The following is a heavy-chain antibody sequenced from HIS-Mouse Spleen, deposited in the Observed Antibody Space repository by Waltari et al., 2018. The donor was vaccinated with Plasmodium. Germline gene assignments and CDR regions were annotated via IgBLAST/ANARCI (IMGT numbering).Heavy chain of an antibody. CDR1: GCTFSSFV. V-gene: IGHV3-30*18. CDR3: AKDRRSSSWYVDY. Sequence: QVQLVESGGAVVQPGRSLRLSCASLGCTFSSFVVHCVRQAPGKGLEWVAVISYDGSNKYYADSVKGRFTISRDNSKNTLYLQMNSLRAEDTAVYYCAKDRRSSSWYVDYWGQGTLVTVSS. D-gene: IGHD6-13*01. J-gene: IGHJ4*02. CDR2: ISYDGSNK.